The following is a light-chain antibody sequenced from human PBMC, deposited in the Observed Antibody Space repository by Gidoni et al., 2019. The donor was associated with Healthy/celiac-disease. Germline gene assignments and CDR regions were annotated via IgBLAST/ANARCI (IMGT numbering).Light chain of an antibody. Sequence: IQMTQSPSSLSASVGDRVTITCRASQSISSYLNWYQQKPGKAPKLLIYAAYSLQSGVPSRFSGSGSGTDFTLTISSLQPEDFATYYCQQSYSTLTFGGGTKVEIK. CDR3: QQSYSTLT. CDR1: QSISSY. J-gene: IGKJ4*01. CDR2: AAY. V-gene: IGKV1-39*01.